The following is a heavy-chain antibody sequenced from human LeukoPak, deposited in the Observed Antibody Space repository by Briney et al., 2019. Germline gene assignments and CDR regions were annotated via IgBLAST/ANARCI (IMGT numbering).Heavy chain of an antibody. J-gene: IGHJ6*03. D-gene: IGHD3-22*01. CDR2: INHSGST. Sequence: SETLSLTCAVYGGSFSGYYWSWIRQPPGKGLEWIGEINHSGSTNYNPSLKSRVTISVDTSKNQFSLKLSSVTAADTAVYYCAREFVVIGSMDVWGKGTTVTVSS. CDR1: GGSFSGYY. V-gene: IGHV4-34*01. CDR3: AREFVVIGSMDV.